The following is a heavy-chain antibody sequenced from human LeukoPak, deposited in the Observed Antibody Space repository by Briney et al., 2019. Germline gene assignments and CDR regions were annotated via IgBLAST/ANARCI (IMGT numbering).Heavy chain of an antibody. D-gene: IGHD3-10*02. CDR2: INWNGGST. V-gene: IGHV3-20*04. CDR1: GFTFDDYG. CDR3: AELGITMIGGV. Sequence: GGSLRLSCAASGFTFDDYGLSWVRQAPGKGLEWVSGINWNGGSTGYADSVKGRFTISRNNAKNSLYLQMNSLRAEDTAVYYCAELGITMIGGVWGKGTTVTISS. J-gene: IGHJ6*04.